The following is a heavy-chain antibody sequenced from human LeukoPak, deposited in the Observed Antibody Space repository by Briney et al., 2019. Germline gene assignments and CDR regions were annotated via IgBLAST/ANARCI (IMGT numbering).Heavy chain of an antibody. CDR1: GFTFSSNA. CDR3: AKLIAGAGTDDY. D-gene: IGHD6-19*01. CDR2: ISDSGGST. J-gene: IGHJ4*02. Sequence: GGSLRLSCAASGFTFSSNAMSWVRQAPGKGLEWVSAISDSGGSTYYADSVKGRFTISRDNSKNTLYLQMNSLRAEDTAVYYCAKLIAGAGTDDYWGQGTLVTVSS. V-gene: IGHV3-23*01.